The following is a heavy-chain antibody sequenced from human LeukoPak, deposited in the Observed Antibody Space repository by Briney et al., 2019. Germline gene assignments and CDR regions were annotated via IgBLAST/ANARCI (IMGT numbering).Heavy chain of an antibody. CDR3: ARGVDGYNYFHYCYYMDV. CDR2: MNPNSGNT. D-gene: IGHD5-24*01. J-gene: IGHJ6*03. CDR1: GYTFTSYD. Sequence: GASVKVSCKASGYTFTSYDINWVRQATGQGLEWMGWMNPNSGNTGYAQKFQGRVTMTRNTSISTAYMELSSLRSEDTAVYYCARGVDGYNYFHYCYYMDVWGKGTTVTVSS. V-gene: IGHV1-8*01.